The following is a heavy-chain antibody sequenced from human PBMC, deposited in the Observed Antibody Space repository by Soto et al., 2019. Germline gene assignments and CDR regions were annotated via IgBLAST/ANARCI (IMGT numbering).Heavy chain of an antibody. CDR3: AKAVRGLINYYYYGVDV. D-gene: IGHD3-10*01. J-gene: IGHJ6*02. CDR1: GFTFSTYS. CDR2: ISSSSSTI. Sequence: PGGSLRLSCAASGFTFSTYSMNWVRQAPGKGLEWVSYISSSSSTIFYTDSVKGRFTVSRDNAKNSLYLQMNSLRAEDTSVYYCAKAVRGLINYYYYGVDVWGQGTTVTVSS. V-gene: IGHV3-48*01.